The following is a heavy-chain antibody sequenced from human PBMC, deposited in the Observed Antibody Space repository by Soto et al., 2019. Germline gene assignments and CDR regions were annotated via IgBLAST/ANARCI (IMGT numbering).Heavy chain of an antibody. CDR1: GGSISSGGYS. D-gene: IGHD3-22*01. Sequence: PSETLSLTCAVSGGSISSGGYSWSWIRQPPGKGLEWIGYIYHGGSTYYNPSLKSRVTISVDRSKNQFSLKLSSVTAADTAVYYCARGGVDYYDSSGYYFSPYYFDYWGQGTLVTVS. V-gene: IGHV4-30-2*01. J-gene: IGHJ4*02. CDR3: ARGGVDYYDSSGYYFSPYYFDY. CDR2: IYHGGST.